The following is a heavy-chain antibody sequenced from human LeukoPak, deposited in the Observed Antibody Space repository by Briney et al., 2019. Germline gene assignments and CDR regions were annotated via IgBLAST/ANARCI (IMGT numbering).Heavy chain of an antibody. CDR3: VRQYCGSTGCYPYFDY. Sequence: SETLSLTCTVSGGSISSYYWSWIRQPPGKGLEWIGYIYYSGSTNNNPSLKSRATISVDTSKNQFSLKLSSVTAADTAIYYCVRQYCGSTGCYPYFDYWGQGTLVTVSS. D-gene: IGHD2-2*01. CDR2: IYYSGST. J-gene: IGHJ4*02. V-gene: IGHV4-59*01. CDR1: GGSISSYY.